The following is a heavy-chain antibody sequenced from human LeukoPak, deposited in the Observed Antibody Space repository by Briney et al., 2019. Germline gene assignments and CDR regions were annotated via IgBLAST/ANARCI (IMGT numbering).Heavy chain of an antibody. D-gene: IGHD6-13*01. CDR3: ARQYSSSWYRFDP. V-gene: IGHV1-2*06. CDR1: GYTFTGYY. J-gene: IGHJ5*02. Sequence: VKVSCKASGYTFTGYYMHWVRQALGQGLEWMGRINPNSGGTNYAQKFQGRVTMTRDTSISTAYMELSRLRSDDTAVYYCARQYSSSWYRFDPWGQGTLVTVSS. CDR2: INPNSGGT.